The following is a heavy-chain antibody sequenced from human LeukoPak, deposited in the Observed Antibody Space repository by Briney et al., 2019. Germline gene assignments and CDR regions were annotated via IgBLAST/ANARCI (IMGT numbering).Heavy chain of an antibody. CDR3: ARLSQFGVLRFSYYMDV. CDR1: GYTFTSYY. V-gene: IGHV1-46*01. Sequence: ASVKVSCKASGYTFTSYYMHWVRQAPGQGLEWMGIINPSGGSTSYAQKFQGSITMTRDTSTSTVYMELSSLRSEDTAVYYCARLSQFGVLRFSYYMDVWGKGTTVTVSS. CDR2: INPSGGST. D-gene: IGHD3-3*01. J-gene: IGHJ6*03.